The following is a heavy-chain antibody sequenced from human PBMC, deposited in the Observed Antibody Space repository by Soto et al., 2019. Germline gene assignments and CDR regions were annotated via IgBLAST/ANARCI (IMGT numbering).Heavy chain of an antibody. CDR1: GGSISTYY. J-gene: IGHJ5*02. V-gene: IGHV4-59*01. CDR3: ARTRAFDP. CDR2: ISYTGST. Sequence: SETLSLTCTVSGGSISTYYWSWIRQPPGKGLEWIGCISYTGSTTYNPSLKSRVTMSIDASKNQFSLKLSSVTAADTAVYFCARTRAFDPWGQGTLVTVSS.